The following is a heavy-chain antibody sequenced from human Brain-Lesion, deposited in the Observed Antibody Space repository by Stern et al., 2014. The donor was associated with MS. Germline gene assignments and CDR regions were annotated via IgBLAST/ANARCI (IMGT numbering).Heavy chain of an antibody. CDR3: ARGLLGSENAFDI. V-gene: IGHV1-18*01. CDR2: ISAYNGNT. Sequence: LVEPGAAVKNPGASAKVACKASGYTFTSNGISWVRQAPGQGLEWMAWISAYNGNTNYAQKLQGRVTMTTDTSTSTAYMELRSLRSDDTAVYYCARGLLGSENAFDIWGQGTMVTVSS. J-gene: IGHJ3*02. CDR1: GYTFTSNG. D-gene: IGHD2-15*01.